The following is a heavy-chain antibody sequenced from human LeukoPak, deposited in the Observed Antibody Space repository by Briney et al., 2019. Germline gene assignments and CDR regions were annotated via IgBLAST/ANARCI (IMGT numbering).Heavy chain of an antibody. CDR3: AKDYNYDSSGYSFGY. V-gene: IGHV3-23*01. D-gene: IGHD3-22*01. J-gene: IGHJ4*02. CDR1: GFTFSSYA. CDR2: ISGSGGRT. Sequence: GGSLRLSCAASGFTFSSYAMSWVRQAPGKGLEWVSSISGSGGRTYYADSVKCRFTISRDNSKNTLYLQMNSRRVEDTAVYYCAKDYNYDSSGYSFGYWGQGTLVTVSS.